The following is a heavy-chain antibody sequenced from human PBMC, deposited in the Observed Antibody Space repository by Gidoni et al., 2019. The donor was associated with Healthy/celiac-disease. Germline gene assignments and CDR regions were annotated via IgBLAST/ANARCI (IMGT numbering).Heavy chain of an antibody. CDR2: IYYSGST. J-gene: IGHJ3*02. V-gene: IGHV4-61*01. CDR3: ARDHDYEGAFDI. Sequence: QVQLQESGPGLVKPSETLSLTCTVSGCSVSSGSYYWSWIRQPPGKGLEWIGYIYYSGSTNYNPSLKSRVTISVDTSKNQFSLKLSSVIAADTAVYYCARDHDYEGAFDIWGQGTMVTVSS. CDR1: GCSVSSGSYY. D-gene: IGHD4-17*01.